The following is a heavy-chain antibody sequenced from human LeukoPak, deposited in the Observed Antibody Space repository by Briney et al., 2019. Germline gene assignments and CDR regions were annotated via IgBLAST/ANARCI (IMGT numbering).Heavy chain of an antibody. CDR1: GYTFTGNY. D-gene: IGHD1-26*01. Sequence: ASVKVSCKASGYTFTGNYMHWVRQAPGQGLEWMGWISAYNGNTNYAQKLQGRVTMTTDTSTSTAYMELRSLRSDDTAVYYCARVGHQAEGAEDYWGQGTLVTVSS. CDR2: ISAYNGNT. V-gene: IGHV1-18*04. J-gene: IGHJ4*02. CDR3: ARVGHQAEGAEDY.